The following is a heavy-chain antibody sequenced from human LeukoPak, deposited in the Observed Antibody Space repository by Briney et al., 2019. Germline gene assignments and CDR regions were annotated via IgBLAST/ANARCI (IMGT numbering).Heavy chain of an antibody. V-gene: IGHV4-39*07. CDR1: GGSISSSSYY. J-gene: IGHJ4*02. D-gene: IGHD2-2*01. CDR2: IYYSGST. Sequence: SETLSLTCTVSGGSISSSSYYWGWIRQPPGKGLEWIGSIYYSGSTYYNPSLKSRVTISVDTSKNQFSLKLSSVTAADTAVYYCARFPSVTRRHYFDYWGQGTLVTVSS. CDR3: ARFPSVTRRHYFDY.